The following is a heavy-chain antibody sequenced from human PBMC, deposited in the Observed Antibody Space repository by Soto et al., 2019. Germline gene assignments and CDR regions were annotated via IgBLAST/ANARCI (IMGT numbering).Heavy chain of an antibody. V-gene: IGHV4-59*08. J-gene: IGHJ4*02. CDR1: GGSISSYY. CDR2: IYYSGST. D-gene: IGHD4-17*01. Sequence: PSETLSLTCTVSGGSISSYYWSWIRQPPGKGLEWIGYIYYSGSTNYNPSLKSRVTISVDTSKNQFSLKLSSVTAADTALYYCARRYGGSLDVRGQGILVTVSS. CDR3: ARRYGGSLDV.